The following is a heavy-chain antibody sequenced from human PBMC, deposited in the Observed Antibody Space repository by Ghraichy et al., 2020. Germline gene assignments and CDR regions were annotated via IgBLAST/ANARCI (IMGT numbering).Heavy chain of an antibody. CDR1: GGSVSSGSYY. J-gene: IGHJ4*02. CDR3: ARDPKSLEYDSSSGYFDY. D-gene: IGHD3-22*01. Sequence: SETLSLTCTVSGGSVSSGSYYWSWIRQPPGKGLEWIGYIYYSGSTNYNPSLKSRVTISVDTSKNQFSLKLSSVTAADTAVYYCARDPKSLEYDSSSGYFDYWGQGTLVTVSS. CDR2: IYYSGST. V-gene: IGHV4-61*01.